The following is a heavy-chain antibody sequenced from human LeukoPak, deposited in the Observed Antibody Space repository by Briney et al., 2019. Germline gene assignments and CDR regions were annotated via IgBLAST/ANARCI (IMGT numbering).Heavy chain of an antibody. CDR3: ARGTYDILTGYYLDNWFDP. CDR2: IYYSGST. J-gene: IGHJ5*02. V-gene: IGHV4-39*07. CDR1: GGSISSSSYY. Sequence: SETLSLTCTVSGGSISSSSYYWGWIRQPLGKGLEWIGSIYYSGSTYYNPSLKSRVTISVDTSNNQFSLKLSSVTAADTAVYYCARGTYDILTGYYLDNWFDPWGQGTLVTVSS. D-gene: IGHD3-9*01.